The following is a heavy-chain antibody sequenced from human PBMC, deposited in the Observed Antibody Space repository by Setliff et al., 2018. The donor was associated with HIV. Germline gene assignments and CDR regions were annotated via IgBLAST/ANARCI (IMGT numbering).Heavy chain of an antibody. V-gene: IGHV4-34*01. Sequence: PSETLSLTCAVYGGSFSGYYWSWIRQPPGKGLEWIGEINHSGSTNYNPSLKSRVTISVDTSKNQFSLNLSSVTAADTAVYYCARDQRLSYWGQGTLVTVSS. CDR2: INHSGST. CDR3: ARDQRLSY. CDR1: GGSFSGYY. J-gene: IGHJ4*02.